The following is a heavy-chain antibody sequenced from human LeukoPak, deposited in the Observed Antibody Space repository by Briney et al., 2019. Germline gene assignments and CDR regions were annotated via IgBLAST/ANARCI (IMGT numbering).Heavy chain of an antibody. CDR2: IWYDGSNK. Sequence: SGRSLRLSCAASGFTFSSYGMHWVRQAPGKGLEWVADIWYDGSNKYYADSVKGRFTISRDNSKNTLYLQMNSLRAEDTAVYYCASRILRGSDYWGQGTLVTVSS. CDR1: GFTFSSYG. V-gene: IGHV3-33*01. D-gene: IGHD3-10*01. J-gene: IGHJ4*02. CDR3: ASRILRGSDY.